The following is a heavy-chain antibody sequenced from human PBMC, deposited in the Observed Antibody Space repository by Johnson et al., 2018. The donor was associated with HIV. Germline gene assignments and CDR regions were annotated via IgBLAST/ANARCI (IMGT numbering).Heavy chain of an antibody. D-gene: IGHD7-27*01. CDR1: GFTFSYYA. V-gene: IGHV3-23*04. CDR2: ISGSGDNT. CDR3: AKDQASVGTGEYAFDI. J-gene: IGHJ3*02. Sequence: VQLVESGGGVVQPGRSLRLSCAASGFTFSYYAMHWVRQAPGKGLEWVSGISGSGDNTYYADSVKGRFTISRDNSRNTLYLQMNSLTAEDTAVYYCAKDQASVGTGEYAFDIWGQGTMVTVSS.